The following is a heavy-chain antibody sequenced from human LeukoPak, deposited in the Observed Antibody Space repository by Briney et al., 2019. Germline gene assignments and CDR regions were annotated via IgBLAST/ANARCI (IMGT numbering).Heavy chain of an antibody. CDR1: GGSFSGYY. J-gene: IGHJ6*03. Sequence: KASETLSLTCAVYGGSFSGYYWSWIRQPPGKGLEWIGEINHSGSTNYNPSLKSRVTISVDTSKNQFSLKLSSVTAADTAVYYCARDLYGSGSYSYYYYYMDVWGKGTAVTISS. CDR3: ARDLYGSGSYSYYYYYMDV. V-gene: IGHV4-34*01. D-gene: IGHD3-10*01. CDR2: INHSGST.